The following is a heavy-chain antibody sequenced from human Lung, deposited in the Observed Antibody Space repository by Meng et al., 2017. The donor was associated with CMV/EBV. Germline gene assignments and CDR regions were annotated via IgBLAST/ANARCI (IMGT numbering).Heavy chain of an antibody. J-gene: IGHJ4*02. CDR2: INSNNGNA. D-gene: IGHD1-26*01. V-gene: IGHV7-4-1*02. CDR1: GYCCTSYA. Sequence: VHLVQSGCALKNPGASVKVASKASGYCCTSYAMNWLRPARGQRLEGMGWINSNNGNATYAQGSKGRSDFALDTTVSTAYLQFSSLKAEATAVYYCARGVVGATSGDYWGQGTLVTVSS. CDR3: ARGVVGATSGDY.